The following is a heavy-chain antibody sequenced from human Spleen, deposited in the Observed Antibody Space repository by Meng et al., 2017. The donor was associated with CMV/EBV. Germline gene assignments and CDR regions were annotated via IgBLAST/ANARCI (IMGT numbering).Heavy chain of an antibody. CDR1: GFTVTSNY. V-gene: IGHV3-66*02. CDR3: AKSRSTGLTPFDY. D-gene: IGHD6-19*01. Sequence: GGSLRLSCAASGFTVTSNYMSWVRQAPGKGLEWVSFIYSGGTTYYADSVKGRFTISRDNPKNTLYLQMNSLMAEDTAVYYCAKSRSTGLTPFDYWGQGTLVTVSS. J-gene: IGHJ4*02. CDR2: IYSGGTT.